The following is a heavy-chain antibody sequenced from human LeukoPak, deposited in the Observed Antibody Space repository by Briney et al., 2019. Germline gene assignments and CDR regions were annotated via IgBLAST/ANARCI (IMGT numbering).Heavy chain of an antibody. V-gene: IGHV4-34*01. D-gene: IGHD3-10*01. CDR2: INHSGST. Sequence: SETLSLTCAVYGGSFSGYYWSWIRQPPGKGLEWIGEINHSGSTNYNPSLKSRVTISVDTSKNQFSLKLSSVTAADAAVYYCARQGSGSYYGFRWDYCYYYMDVWGKGTTVTISS. CDR3: ARQGSGSYYGFRWDYCYYYMDV. J-gene: IGHJ6*03. CDR1: GGSFSGYY.